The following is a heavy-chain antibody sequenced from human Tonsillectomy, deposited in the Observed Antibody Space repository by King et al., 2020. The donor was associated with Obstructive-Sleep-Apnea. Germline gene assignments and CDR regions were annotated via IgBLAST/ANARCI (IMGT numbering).Heavy chain of an antibody. J-gene: IGHJ3*02. V-gene: IGHV4-59*01. Sequence: VQLQESGPGLVKPSETLSLTCSVSGGSISSYYWSWIRQPPGKGLEWIGFIYYSGITNYNPSLKSRVTFSVDTSKNQFSLKLSSVTAADTAGYFCARGGSGDYYSDAFDIWGQGTMVTVSS. CDR3: ARGGSGDYYSDAFDI. D-gene: IGHD3-10*01. CDR2: IYYSGIT. CDR1: GGSISSYY.